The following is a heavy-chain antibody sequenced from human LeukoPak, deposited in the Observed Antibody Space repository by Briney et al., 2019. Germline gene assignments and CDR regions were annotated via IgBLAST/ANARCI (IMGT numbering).Heavy chain of an antibody. D-gene: IGHD6-19*01. CDR2: IKSKTDGGTT. V-gene: IGHV3-15*01. Sequence: PGGSLRLSCAASGFTFSNAWMSWVRQAPGKGPEWVGRIKSKTDGGTTDYAAPVKGRFTISRDDSKNTLYLQMNSLKTEDTAVYYCTTDTYSSGWSADYWGQGTLVTVSS. CDR1: GFTFSNAW. CDR3: TTDTYSSGWSADY. J-gene: IGHJ4*02.